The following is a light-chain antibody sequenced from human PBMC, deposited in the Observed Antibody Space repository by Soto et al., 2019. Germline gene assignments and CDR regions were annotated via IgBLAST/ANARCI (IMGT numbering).Light chain of an antibody. CDR1: QSVSSYY. V-gene: IGKV3-20*01. CDR3: QHYKT. CDR2: GAS. Sequence: NLLKPSSGPPAFVPGGRTTLSCRASQSVSSYYLAWYQQKPGQAPRLLIYGASSRATGIPDRFSGSGSGTDFTLTISRLEPEDFAVYYCQHYKTFGQGTKVDIK. J-gene: IGKJ1*01.